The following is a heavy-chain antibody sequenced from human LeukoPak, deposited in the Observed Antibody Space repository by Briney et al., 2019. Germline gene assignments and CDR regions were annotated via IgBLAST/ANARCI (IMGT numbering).Heavy chain of an antibody. V-gene: IGHV3-30-3*01. CDR3: ANALLTSSGWLH. CDR2: ISYDGSNK. CDR1: GFTFSSYA. D-gene: IGHD6-19*01. Sequence: PGGSLRLSCAASGFTFSSYAMHWVRQAPGKGLEWVAVISYDGSNKYYADSVKGRFTISRDNSKNTLYLQMNSLRAEDTAVHYCANALLTSSGWLHWGQGTLVTVSS. J-gene: IGHJ4*02.